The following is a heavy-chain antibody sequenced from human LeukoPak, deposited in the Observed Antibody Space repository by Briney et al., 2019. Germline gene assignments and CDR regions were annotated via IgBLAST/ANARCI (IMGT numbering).Heavy chain of an antibody. D-gene: IGHD6-13*01. CDR2: IYYSGST. CDR1: GGSISSSSYY. V-gene: IGHV4-39*07. Sequence: SETLSLTCTVSGGSISSSSYYRGWIRQPPGKGLEWIGSIYYSGSTYYNPSLKSRVTISVDTSKNQFSLKLSSVTAADTAVYYCARDRDDDPNSSWYRSGLNWFDPWGQGTLVTVSS. J-gene: IGHJ5*02. CDR3: ARDRDDDPNSSWYRSGLNWFDP.